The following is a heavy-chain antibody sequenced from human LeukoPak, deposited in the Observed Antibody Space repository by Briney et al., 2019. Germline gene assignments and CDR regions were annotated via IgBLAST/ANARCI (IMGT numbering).Heavy chain of an antibody. Sequence: QPGRSLTLSCAASGFTFSSFGMHWVRQAPGKGLEWVAVIWYDASNKYYADSVKGRFTIPRDNSKNTLYLQMNSLRDDDTAVYYCVRGVGVSRFNYLDSWGQGTLVIVSS. CDR3: VRGVGVSRFNYLDS. CDR2: IWYDASNK. J-gene: IGHJ4*02. V-gene: IGHV3-33*01. D-gene: IGHD6-13*01. CDR1: GFTFSSFG.